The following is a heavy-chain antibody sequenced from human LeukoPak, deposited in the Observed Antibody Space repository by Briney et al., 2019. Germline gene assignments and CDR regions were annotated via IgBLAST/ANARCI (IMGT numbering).Heavy chain of an antibody. CDR2: IYHSGST. V-gene: IGHV4-38-2*02. CDR1: GYSISSGYY. D-gene: IGHD3-9*01. CDR3: ARDEWTYDILTGSSRYYYYMDV. Sequence: SETLSLTCTVSGYSISSGYYWGWIRQPPGKGLEWIGSIYHSGSTYYNPSLKSRVTISVDTSKNQFSLKLSSVTAADTAVYYCARDEWTYDILTGSSRYYYYMDVWGKGTTVTVSS. J-gene: IGHJ6*03.